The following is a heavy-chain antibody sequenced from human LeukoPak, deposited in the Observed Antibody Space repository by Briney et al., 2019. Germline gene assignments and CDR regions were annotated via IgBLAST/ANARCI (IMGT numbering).Heavy chain of an antibody. D-gene: IGHD1-14*01. CDR2: IIPIFSIA. CDR3: ARDHAGARGYNGFDP. Sequence: GASVKVSCKASGGTFSSYAISWVRQAPGQGLEWMGRIIPIFSIANYAQKFQGRVTITADKSTTTTYMQLSSLRSEDTAVYYCARDHAGARGYNGFDPWGQGTLVTVSS. J-gene: IGHJ5*02. V-gene: IGHV1-69*04. CDR1: GGTFSSYA.